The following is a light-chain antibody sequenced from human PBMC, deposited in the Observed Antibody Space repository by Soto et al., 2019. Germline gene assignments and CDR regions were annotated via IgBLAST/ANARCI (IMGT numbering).Light chain of an antibody. CDR2: GAS. CDR1: QSVSSN. CDR3: QQYNNWPVT. J-gene: IGKJ1*01. V-gene: IGKV3-15*01. Sequence: EIVMTQSPATLSVSPGERATLSCRASQSVSSNLAWYQQKPGQAPRLLIYGASTRATGIPARFSSSGSGTEFTLTISSLQSEDFAVYYCQQYNNWPVTFGQGTKVDIK.